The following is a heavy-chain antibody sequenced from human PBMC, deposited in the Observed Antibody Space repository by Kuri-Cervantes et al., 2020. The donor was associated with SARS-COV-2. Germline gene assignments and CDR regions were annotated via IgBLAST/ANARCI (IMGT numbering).Heavy chain of an antibody. Sequence: GGSLRLSCAASGFTFSSYAMSWVRQAPGKGLEWVSSISSSSSYIYYADSVKGRFTISRDNAKNSLYLQMNSLRAEDTAVYYCARDHCSSTRCYLWGQGTMVTVSS. CDR2: ISSSSSYI. CDR1: GFTFSSYA. D-gene: IGHD2-2*01. J-gene: IGHJ3*01. V-gene: IGHV3-21*03. CDR3: ARDHCSSTRCYL.